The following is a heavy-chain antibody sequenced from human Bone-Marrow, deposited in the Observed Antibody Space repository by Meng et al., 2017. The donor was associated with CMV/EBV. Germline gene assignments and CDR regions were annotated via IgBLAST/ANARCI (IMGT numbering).Heavy chain of an antibody. J-gene: IGHJ4*02. V-gene: IGHV4-34*01. CDR2: TTHSGST. D-gene: IGHD1-26*01. Sequence: GSLRLSCTLHGDSFRGYYWTWIRQPPGKRLEWIGETTHSGSTNFHPSLRGRVTMSLDTSNNQFSLRLSSVTAADTAVYYCARGGDQPGARHDYWGQGTLVTVSS. CDR3: ARGGDQPGARHDY. CDR1: GDSFRGYY.